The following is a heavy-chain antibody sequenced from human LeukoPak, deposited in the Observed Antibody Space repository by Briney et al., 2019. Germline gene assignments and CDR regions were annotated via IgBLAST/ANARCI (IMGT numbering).Heavy chain of an antibody. CDR1: GGTFSSYT. D-gene: IGHD6-13*01. CDR2: IIPILGIA. CDR3: ARDDSSSREDAFDI. Sequence: ASVKVSCKASGGTFSSYTISRVRQAPGQGLEWMGRIIPILGIANYAQKFQGRVTITADKSTSTAYMELSSLRSEDTAVYYCARDDSSSREDAFDIWGQGTMVTVSS. J-gene: IGHJ3*02. V-gene: IGHV1-69*04.